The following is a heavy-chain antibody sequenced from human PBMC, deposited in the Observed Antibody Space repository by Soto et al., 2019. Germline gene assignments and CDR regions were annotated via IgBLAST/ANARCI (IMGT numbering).Heavy chain of an antibody. D-gene: IGHD4-17*01. Sequence: GGSLRLSCAASGFTFSSNAMSWVRQAPGKGLECVSGISGSGGSTYYADSVKGRFTISRDNSKNTLYLQMNSLRAEDTAVYYCAKDRYGDLNTYDYWGQGTLVTVSS. CDR3: AKDRYGDLNTYDY. CDR1: GFTFSSNA. CDR2: ISGSGGST. V-gene: IGHV3-23*01. J-gene: IGHJ4*02.